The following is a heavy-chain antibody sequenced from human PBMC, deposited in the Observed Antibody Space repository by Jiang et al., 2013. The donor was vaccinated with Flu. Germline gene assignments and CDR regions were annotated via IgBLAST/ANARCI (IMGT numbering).Heavy chain of an antibody. CDR3: ARIVVAGGPGRADY. J-gene: IGHJ4*02. D-gene: IGHD6-13*01. CDR2: IYHTGST. Sequence: LLKPSETLSLSCAVSGYSISSGYFWGWIRQPPGKGLEWIGSIYHTGSTYYNPSLRSRVTISLDTSKNQFSLNVSSVTAADTAVYFCARIVVAGGPGRADYWGQGTLVTVSS. CDR1: GYSISSGYF. V-gene: IGHV4-38-2*01.